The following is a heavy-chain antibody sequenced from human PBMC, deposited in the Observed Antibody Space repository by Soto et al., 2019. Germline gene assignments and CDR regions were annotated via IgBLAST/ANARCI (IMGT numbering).Heavy chain of an antibody. CDR2: ISAYNGNT. CDR1: GYTFTSYG. Sequence: ASVKVSCKASGYTFTSYGISWVRQAPEQGLEWMGWISAYNGNTNYAQKLQGRVTMTTDTSTSTAYMELRSLRSDDTAVYYCARGRFGVVPRPDAFDIWGQGTMVTVS. J-gene: IGHJ3*02. CDR3: ARGRFGVVPRPDAFDI. V-gene: IGHV1-18*01. D-gene: IGHD3-3*01.